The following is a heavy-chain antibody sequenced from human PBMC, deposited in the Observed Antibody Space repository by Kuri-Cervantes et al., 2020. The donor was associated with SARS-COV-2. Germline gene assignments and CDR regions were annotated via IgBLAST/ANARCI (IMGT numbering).Heavy chain of an antibody. CDR3: ARGRWELTPFDY. V-gene: IGHV3-7*01. CDR2: IKQDGSEK. J-gene: IGHJ4*02. D-gene: IGHD1-26*01. CDR1: GFTLSSYW. Sequence: ESLKISCAASGFTLSSYWMSWVRQAPGKGLEWVANIKQDGSEKYYVDSVKGRFTISRDNAKNSLYLQMNSLRAEDTAVYYCARGRWELTPFDYWGEGTLVTVSS.